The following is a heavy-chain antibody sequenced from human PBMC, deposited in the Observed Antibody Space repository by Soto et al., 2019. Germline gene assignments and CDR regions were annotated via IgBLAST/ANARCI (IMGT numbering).Heavy chain of an antibody. D-gene: IGHD4-4*01. CDR3: ARRAEHDYSNYYFDY. J-gene: IGHJ4*02. Sequence: ESGPTLVNPTQTLTLTCTFSGFSLSTSGMCVSWIRQPPGKALEWLALIDWDDDKYYSTSLKTRLTISKDTSKNQVVLTMTNMDPVDTATYYCARRAEHDYSNYYFDYWGQGTLVTVSS. CDR1: GFSLSTSGMC. CDR2: IDWDDDK. V-gene: IGHV2-70*01.